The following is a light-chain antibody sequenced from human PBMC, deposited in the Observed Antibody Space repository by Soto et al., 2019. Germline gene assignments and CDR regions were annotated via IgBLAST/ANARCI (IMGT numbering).Light chain of an antibody. CDR3: QQYNNWPRT. CDR1: QSVSSSY. J-gene: IGKJ4*01. CDR2: GAS. V-gene: IGKV3-15*01. Sequence: EIVMTQSPATLSVSPGEGATVSCRASQSVSSSYLAWYQQKPGQAPRLLIYGASTRATGIPARFSGSGSGTEFTLTISSLQSEDFAVYYCQQYNNWPRTFGGGTKVDIK.